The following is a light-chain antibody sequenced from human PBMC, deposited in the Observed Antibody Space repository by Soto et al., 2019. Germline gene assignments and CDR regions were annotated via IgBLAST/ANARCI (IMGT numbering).Light chain of an antibody. CDR2: GAS. Sequence: EIVLTQSPGTLSLSPGERATLSCRASQSVSSSYLAWYQQKPGQAPRLLIYGASSRATGIPDRFSGSGSGTDFTLTISRLEPEDFAVYYCQQYYSLPPTFGQGTKLEIK. J-gene: IGKJ2*01. V-gene: IGKV3-20*01. CDR3: QQYYSLPPT. CDR1: QSVSSSY.